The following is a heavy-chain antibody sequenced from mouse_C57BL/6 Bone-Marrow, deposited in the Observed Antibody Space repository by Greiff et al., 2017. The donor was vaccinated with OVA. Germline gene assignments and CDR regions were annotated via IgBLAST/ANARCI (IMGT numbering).Heavy chain of an antibody. J-gene: IGHJ2*01. V-gene: IGHV1-81*01. D-gene: IGHD1-1*02. CDR3: ARSGGSFFSDY. CDR1: GYTFTSYG. Sequence: VQLVESGAELARPGASVKLSCKASGYTFTSYGISWVKQRTGQGLEWIGEIYPRSGNTYYNEKFKGKATLTADKSSSTAYMELRSLTSEDSAVDFCARSGGSFFSDYWGQGTTLTVSS. CDR2: IYPRSGNT.